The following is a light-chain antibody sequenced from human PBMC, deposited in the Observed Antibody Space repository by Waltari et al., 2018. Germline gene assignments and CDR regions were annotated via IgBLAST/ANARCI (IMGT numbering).Light chain of an antibody. CDR2: DVA. Sequence: QSALTQPASVSGSPGQSITISCTGTSSDIGAYDNVFWYQQHPAKAPKLMVYDVAKRPSGVSNRFSGSKSGYTASLTISGLQAEDEADYHCSAYRGSFTLVFGGGTKLTVL. V-gene: IGLV2-14*03. CDR1: SSDIGAYDN. CDR3: SAYRGSFTLV. J-gene: IGLJ3*02.